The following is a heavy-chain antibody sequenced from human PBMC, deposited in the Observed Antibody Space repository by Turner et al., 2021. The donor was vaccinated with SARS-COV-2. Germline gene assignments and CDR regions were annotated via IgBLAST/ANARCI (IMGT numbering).Heavy chain of an antibody. CDR1: GYTLSELS. D-gene: IGHD3-3*01. V-gene: IGHV1-24*01. Sequence: QVQLVQSGAEVKKPGASVKVSCQVPGYTLSELSMHWVRQAPGKGLEWMGGFDPEDGETIYAQKFQGRVTMTEDTSTDTAYMELSSLRSEDTAVYYCATSNTIFGVVTNYYYYYGMDVWGQGTTVTVSS. J-gene: IGHJ6*02. CDR2: FDPEDGET. CDR3: ATSNTIFGVVTNYYYYYGMDV.